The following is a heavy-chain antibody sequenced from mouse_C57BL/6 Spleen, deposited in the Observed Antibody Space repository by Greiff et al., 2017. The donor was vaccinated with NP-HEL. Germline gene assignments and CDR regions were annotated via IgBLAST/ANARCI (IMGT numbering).Heavy chain of an antibody. V-gene: IGHV7-1*01. D-gene: IGHD4-1*02. CDR3: ARDGQLGRGRYFDV. Sequence: EVKVGESGGGLVQSGRSLRLSCATSGFTFSDFYMEWVRQAPGKGLEWIAASRNKANDYTTEYSASVKGRFIVSRDTSQSILYLQMNALRAEDTAIYYCARDGQLGRGRYFDVWGTGTTVTVSS. J-gene: IGHJ1*03. CDR1: GFTFSDFY. CDR2: SRNKANDYTT.